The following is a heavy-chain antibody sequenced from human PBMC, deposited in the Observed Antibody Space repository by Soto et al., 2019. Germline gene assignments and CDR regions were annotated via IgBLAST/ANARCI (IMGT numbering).Heavy chain of an antibody. V-gene: IGHV1-69*12. CDR2: IIPRFGTA. Sequence: QVQLVQSGAEVKKPASSVKVSCKASGGTFSSYAISWVRQAPGQGLEWMGGIIPRFGTANYAQRFQGRVTITADESTSTVYMEVSSLKSEDTAVYYCAREWTPTWLVRGWFDPWGQGTLVTVSS. CDR1: GGTFSSYA. J-gene: IGHJ5*02. D-gene: IGHD6-19*01. CDR3: AREWTPTWLVRGWFDP.